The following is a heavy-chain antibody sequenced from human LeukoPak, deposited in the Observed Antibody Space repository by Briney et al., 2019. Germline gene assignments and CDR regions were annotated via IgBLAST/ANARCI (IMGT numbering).Heavy chain of an antibody. Sequence: GASVKVSCKASGYTFTGYYMHWVRQAPGQGREWMGWINPNSGGTNYAQKFQGRVTMTRDTSISTAYMELSRLRADDTAVYYCASLVVPAANFDYWGQGTLVTVSS. D-gene: IGHD2-2*01. CDR3: ASLVVPAANFDY. J-gene: IGHJ4*02. CDR2: INPNSGGT. CDR1: GYTFTGYY. V-gene: IGHV1-2*02.